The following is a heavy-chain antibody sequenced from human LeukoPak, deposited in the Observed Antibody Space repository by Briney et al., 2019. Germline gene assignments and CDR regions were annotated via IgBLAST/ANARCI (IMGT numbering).Heavy chain of an antibody. Sequence: GGSLRLSCAASGFTFSSYAMSWVRQAPGKGLEWVSAISGSGGSTYYADSVKGRFTISRDNSKNTLYLQMNSLRAEDTAVYYCAKDFREDRGYSYGRYYFDYWGQGTLVTVSS. CDR3: AKDFREDRGYSYGRYYFDY. D-gene: IGHD5-18*01. V-gene: IGHV3-23*01. CDR1: GFTFSSYA. J-gene: IGHJ4*02. CDR2: ISGSGGST.